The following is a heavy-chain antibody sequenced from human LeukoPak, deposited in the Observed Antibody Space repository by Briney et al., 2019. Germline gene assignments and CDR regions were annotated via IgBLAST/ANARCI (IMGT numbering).Heavy chain of an antibody. CDR1: GFTFSTYS. Sequence: GGSLRLSCAASGFTFSTYSMNWVRQAPGKGLEWVSSISSSSSFIYYADSVKGRFTISRDNSKNSLYLQMNSLRAEDTDLYYCARDEIPGYWGQGTLVTVSS. V-gene: IGHV3-21*01. CDR3: ARDEIPGY. J-gene: IGHJ4*02. D-gene: IGHD3-10*01. CDR2: ISSSSSFI.